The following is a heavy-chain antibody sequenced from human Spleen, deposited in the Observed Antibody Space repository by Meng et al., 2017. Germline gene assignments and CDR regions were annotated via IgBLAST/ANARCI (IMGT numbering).Heavy chain of an antibody. Sequence: GGSLRLSCAASGLTFDDYGMSWVRQAPGKGLEWVSGISWNGGRTGYADSVKGRFTISRDNAKNSLYLQMSSLRTEDMALYYCAKDGVYGGNSAGRSGFDYWGQGTLVTVSS. CDR1: GLTFDDYG. CDR3: AKDGVYGGNSAGRSGFDY. V-gene: IGHV3-20*04. D-gene: IGHD4-23*01. CDR2: ISWNGGRT. J-gene: IGHJ4*02.